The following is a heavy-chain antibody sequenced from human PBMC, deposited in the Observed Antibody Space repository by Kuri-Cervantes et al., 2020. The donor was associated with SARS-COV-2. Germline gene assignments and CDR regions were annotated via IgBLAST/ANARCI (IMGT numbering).Heavy chain of an antibody. J-gene: IGHJ4*02. V-gene: IGHV1-69*13. CDR2: IIPIFGTA. CDR3: ARGGNIVVVPAAADFDY. Sequence: SVKVSCKASGGTFSSYAISWVRQAPGQGLEWMGGIIPIFGTANYAQKFQGRVTITADESASTAYMELSSLRSEDTAVYYCARGGNIVVVPAAADFDYWGQGTLVTVSS. CDR1: GGTFSSYA. D-gene: IGHD2-2*01.